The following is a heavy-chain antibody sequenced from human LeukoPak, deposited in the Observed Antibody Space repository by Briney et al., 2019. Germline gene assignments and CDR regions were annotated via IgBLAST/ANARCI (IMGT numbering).Heavy chain of an antibody. CDR2: INPNSGGT. CDR1: GYTFTGYY. D-gene: IGHD2-2*01. V-gene: IGHV1-2*02. CDR3: VRFQSRDGLNFDY. J-gene: IGHJ4*02. Sequence: ASVKVSCKASGYTFTGYYMHRVRQAPGQGLEWMGWINPNSGGTNYAQKLPRRMTMTRDTSISPAYLELSKLTADETAVHYCVRFQSRDGLNFDYWGEGTLVTVSS.